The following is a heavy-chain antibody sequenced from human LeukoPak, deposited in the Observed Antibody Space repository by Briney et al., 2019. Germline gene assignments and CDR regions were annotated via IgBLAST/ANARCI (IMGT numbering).Heavy chain of an antibody. V-gene: IGHV4-39*01. CDR3: ARHYGP. J-gene: IGHJ5*02. D-gene: IGHD3-16*01. Sequence: GSLRLSCAASGFIVSSNYMSWVRQSPGKGLEWIGSIYYSGSTYYNPSLKSRVTISVDTSKNQFSLKLSSVTAADTAVYYCARHYGPWGQGTLVTVSS. CDR2: IYYSGST. CDR1: GFIVSSNY.